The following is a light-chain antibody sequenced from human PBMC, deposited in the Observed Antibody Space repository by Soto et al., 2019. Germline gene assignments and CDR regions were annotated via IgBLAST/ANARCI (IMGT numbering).Light chain of an antibody. Sequence: DIQMTQSPSSLSASVGDRVTITCRASQSISNSLNWFQQKPGKAPKLLIYGASSLQSGVPSSFSGSGSGTDFTLTITSLQPEDFATYYCQQSYRTPPTFGQGTKVENK. CDR2: GAS. J-gene: IGKJ1*01. CDR1: QSISNS. CDR3: QQSYRTPPT. V-gene: IGKV1-39*01.